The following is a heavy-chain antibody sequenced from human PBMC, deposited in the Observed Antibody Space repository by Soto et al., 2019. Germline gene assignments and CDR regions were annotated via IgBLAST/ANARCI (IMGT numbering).Heavy chain of an antibody. V-gene: IGHV3-33*01. Sequence: GGSLRLSCAASGFTFSSYGMHWVRQAPGKGLEWVAVKWYDGSNKYYADSVKGRFTISRDNSKNTLYLQMNSLSAEDTAVYYCARDPAAGHFDYWGQGTLVTVSS. J-gene: IGHJ4*02. CDR2: KWYDGSNK. CDR1: GFTFSSYG. CDR3: ARDPAAGHFDY. D-gene: IGHD6-13*01.